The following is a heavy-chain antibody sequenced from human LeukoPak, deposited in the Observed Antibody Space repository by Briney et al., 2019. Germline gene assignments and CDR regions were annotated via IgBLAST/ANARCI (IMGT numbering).Heavy chain of an antibody. D-gene: IGHD6-13*01. CDR1: GYTFTGYY. J-gene: IGHJ5*02. CDR3: ARGVFVGIEAASNWSDP. V-gene: IGHV1-2*02. CDR2: INPNSGGT. Sequence: ASVKVSCKASGYTFTGYYMHWVRQAPGQGLEWMGWINPNSGGTNYAQKFQGRVTMTRDTSISTAYMELSRLRSDDTAVYYCARGVFVGIEAASNWSDPWGQGTLVTVSS.